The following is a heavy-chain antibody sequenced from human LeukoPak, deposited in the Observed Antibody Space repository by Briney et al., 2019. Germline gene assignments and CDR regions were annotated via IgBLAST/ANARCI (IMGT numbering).Heavy chain of an antibody. D-gene: IGHD3-10*01. J-gene: IGHJ4*02. Sequence: PSQTLSLTCTVSGGSISSGGYSWSWIRQPPGKGLEWIGSIYHSGSTYYNPSLKSRVTISVDTSKNQFSLKLSSVTAADTAVYYCARDRLRLLWFGEIYDYWGQGTLVTVSS. CDR3: ARDRLRLLWFGEIYDY. CDR2: IYHSGST. CDR1: GGSISSGGYS. V-gene: IGHV4-30-2*03.